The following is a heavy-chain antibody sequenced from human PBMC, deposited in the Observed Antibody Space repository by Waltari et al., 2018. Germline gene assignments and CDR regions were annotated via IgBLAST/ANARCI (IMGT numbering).Heavy chain of an antibody. CDR3: ATGLEDSDSASRPFDV. Sequence: VLLLQSGAAVKKPGTTVKISCKVSAFTITNYYIHWVQQAPGKGLHWMGLVDPEDGEAIYSENVQGRVTMTADTSTDTVYMQLSSLTSDDTAIYYCATGLEDSDSASRPFDVWGQGTMVTVS. CDR1: AFTITNYY. D-gene: IGHD1-26*01. V-gene: IGHV1-69-2*01. J-gene: IGHJ3*01. CDR2: VDPEDGEA.